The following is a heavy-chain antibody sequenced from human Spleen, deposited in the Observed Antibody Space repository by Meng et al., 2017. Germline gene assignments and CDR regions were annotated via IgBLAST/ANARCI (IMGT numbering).Heavy chain of an antibody. V-gene: IGHV4-39*01. CDR1: GGSISTSGYY. J-gene: IGHJ5*02. Sequence: QPQLQESGPGLVEPSEALSLTFSVSGGSISTSGYYWGWIRQPPGKGLEWMGGIGHSGFTYYTPSLKSRVTVSIDTSKNQFSLKLTSVTAADTAVYYCVRSSGWVRTGFDPWGQGTLVTVSS. CDR2: IGHSGFT. D-gene: IGHD6-19*01. CDR3: VRSSGWVRTGFDP.